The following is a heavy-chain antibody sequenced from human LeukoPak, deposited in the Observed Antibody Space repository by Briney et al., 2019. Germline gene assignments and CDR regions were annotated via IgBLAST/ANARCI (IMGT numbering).Heavy chain of an antibody. Sequence: SETLSLTCDVSGGSFNDYYWSWIRQPPGKGLEWIGEIRHSGSTNYNPSLKSRVTMSVDTSKNQFSLKLSSVTAADTAVYYCARRGSWSYYYAMDVWGQGTTVAVSS. CDR2: IRHSGST. J-gene: IGHJ6*02. CDR1: GGSFNDYY. V-gene: IGHV4-34*01. D-gene: IGHD6-13*01. CDR3: ARRGSWSYYYAMDV.